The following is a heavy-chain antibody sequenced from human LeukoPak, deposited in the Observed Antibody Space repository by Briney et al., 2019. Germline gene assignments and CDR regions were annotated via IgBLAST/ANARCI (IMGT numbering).Heavy chain of an antibody. CDR3: AKDGLGEQQLAHFDY. CDR1: GFTFSSYA. Sequence: QTGGSLRLSCAASGFTFSSYAMSWVRQAPGKGLEWVSAISGGGGSTYYADSVKGRFTISRDNSKNTLYLQMNSLRAEDTAVYYCAKDGLGEQQLAHFDYWGQGTLVTVSS. J-gene: IGHJ4*02. V-gene: IGHV3-23*01. D-gene: IGHD6-13*01. CDR2: ISGGGGST.